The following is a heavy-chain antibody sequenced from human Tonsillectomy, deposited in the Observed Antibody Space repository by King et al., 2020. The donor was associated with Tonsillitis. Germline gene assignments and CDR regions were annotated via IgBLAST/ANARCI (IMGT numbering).Heavy chain of an antibody. D-gene: IGHD4-17*01. J-gene: IGHJ4*02. V-gene: IGHV4-31*03. Sequence: HVQLVESGPGLVRPSQTLSLICSVSGDSLTSVGYLWSWIRQHPYKSLEWIGSIDHSGPTYHTPSLRSRLFMSVDTSKNQFSLRLTSVTAADTAVYYCARNRDYGDYVDFWGQGTLVAVSS. CDR2: IDHSGPT. CDR3: ARNRDYGDYVDF. CDR1: GDSLTSVGYL.